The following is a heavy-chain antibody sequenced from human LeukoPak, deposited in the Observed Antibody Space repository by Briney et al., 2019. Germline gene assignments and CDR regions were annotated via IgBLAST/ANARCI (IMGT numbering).Heavy chain of an antibody. V-gene: IGHV4-34*01. D-gene: IGHD3-10*01. CDR2: INHSGST. CDR1: GGSFSGYY. Sequence: SETLSLTCAVYGGSFSGYYWSWIRQPPGKGLEWIGEINHSGSTNYSPSLQSRVTIPVDTSKNQFSLKLSSVTAADTAVYYCARLGMVRGVIITHYYYYMDVWGKGTTVTVSS. J-gene: IGHJ6*03. CDR3: ARLGMVRGVIITHYYYYMDV.